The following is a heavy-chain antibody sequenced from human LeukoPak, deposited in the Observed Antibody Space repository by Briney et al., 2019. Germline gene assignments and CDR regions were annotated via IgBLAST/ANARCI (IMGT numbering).Heavy chain of an antibody. CDR1: GYSFTRYW. V-gene: IGHV5-51*01. CDR3: ARPSFEQFDY. Sequence: GEPLKISCKGSGYSFTRYWIGWVRQMPGKGLEWMGIIYPGDSDPRYSPSFQGQVTISADKSISTAYLQWSSLKASDTAMYYCARPSFEQFDYWGQGTLVTVSS. D-gene: IGHD3-9*01. J-gene: IGHJ4*02. CDR2: IYPGDSDP.